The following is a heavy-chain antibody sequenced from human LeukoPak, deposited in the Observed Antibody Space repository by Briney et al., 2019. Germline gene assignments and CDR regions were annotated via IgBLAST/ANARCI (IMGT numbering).Heavy chain of an antibody. Sequence: ASVKVSCKASGYTFTGYYMHWVRQAPGQGLEWMGWINPKNGGTDYAQKFQGRVTMTRDTSISTAYMELSRLISDDTAVYYCARDAFGTHWGQGTLVTVSS. V-gene: IGHV1-2*02. D-gene: IGHD1-1*01. CDR1: GYTFTGYY. CDR2: INPKNGGT. J-gene: IGHJ4*02. CDR3: ARDAFGTH.